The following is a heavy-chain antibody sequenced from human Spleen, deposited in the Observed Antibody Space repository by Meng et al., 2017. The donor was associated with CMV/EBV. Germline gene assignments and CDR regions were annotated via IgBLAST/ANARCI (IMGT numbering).Heavy chain of an antibody. CDR2: ISAYTGNT. V-gene: IGHV1-18*01. D-gene: IGHD2-2*01. J-gene: IGHJ5*02. CDR1: GYTFPSYG. Sequence: PSGYTFPSYGISWVRHAPGQGLEWMGWISAYTGNTNYAQKLQGRVTMTTDTSTSTAYMELRSLRSDDTAVYYCARGGYQLLGWFDPWGQGTLVTVSS. CDR3: ARGGYQLLGWFDP.